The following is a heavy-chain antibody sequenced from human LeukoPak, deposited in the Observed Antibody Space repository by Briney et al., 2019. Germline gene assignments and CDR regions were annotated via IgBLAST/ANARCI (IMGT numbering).Heavy chain of an antibody. CDR2: ISYDGSNK. CDR1: GFTFSSYG. D-gene: IGHD3-9*01. Sequence: GGSLRLSCAASGFTFSSYGMHWVRQAPGKGLEWVAVISYDGSNKYYADSVKGRFTISRDNSKNALYLQMNSLRAEDTAVYYCARDAREDILTGDAFDIWGQGTMVTVSS. CDR3: ARDAREDILTGDAFDI. V-gene: IGHV3-30*03. J-gene: IGHJ3*02.